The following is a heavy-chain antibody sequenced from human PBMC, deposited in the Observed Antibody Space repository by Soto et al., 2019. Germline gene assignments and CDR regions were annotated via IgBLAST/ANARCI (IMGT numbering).Heavy chain of an antibody. CDR2: ISTYNGNT. D-gene: IGHD6-13*01. J-gene: IGHJ5*02. Sequence: ASVKVSCKYSGYTFTSYGITWVRQAPGQGLEWMGWISTYNGNTNYAQNLQGRVTMTTDTSTNTAYMELRSLRSDDTAVYYCARTYFNSWYSPWGKVPLVTVSS. CDR3: ARTYFNSWYSP. V-gene: IGHV1-18*01. CDR1: GYTFTSYG.